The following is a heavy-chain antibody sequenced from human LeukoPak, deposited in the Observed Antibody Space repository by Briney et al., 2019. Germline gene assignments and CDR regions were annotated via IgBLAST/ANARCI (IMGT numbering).Heavy chain of an antibody. D-gene: IGHD6-19*01. CDR1: GFSFSDHY. CDR3: VRVAVGVNKDFDY. V-gene: IGHV3-72*01. CDR2: ARDKGNRYTT. Sequence: PGGSLRLSCAASGFSFSDHYMDWVRQAPGKGLEWVGRARDKGNRYTTEYAASVKGRFTASRDDSKNSLYLQMNSLKTEDTAVYYCVRVAVGVNKDFDYWGQGTLVTVSS. J-gene: IGHJ4*02.